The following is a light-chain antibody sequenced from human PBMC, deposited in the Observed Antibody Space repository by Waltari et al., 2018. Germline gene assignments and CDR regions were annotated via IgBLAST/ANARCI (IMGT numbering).Light chain of an antibody. CDR3: MQSLQTPYT. Sequence: DIVMTQSPLSLPVTPGEPASISCRSSQSLLHTNAYNYLDWYLQKTGQSPQTLIFLGSNRASGVPDRFSGSGSGTDFTLKISRVEAEDVGIYYCMQSLQTPYTFGQGTKLDIK. CDR2: LGS. J-gene: IGKJ2*01. V-gene: IGKV2-28*01. CDR1: QSLLHTNAYNY.